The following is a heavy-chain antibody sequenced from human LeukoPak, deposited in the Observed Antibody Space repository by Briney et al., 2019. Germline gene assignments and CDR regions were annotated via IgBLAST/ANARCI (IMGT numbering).Heavy chain of an antibody. CDR1: GFTVSSNY. Sequence: PGGSLRLSCAASGFTVSSNYMSWVRQAPGKGLEWVSVIYSGGSTYYADSVKGRFTISRDNSKNTLYLQMNSLRAEDTAVYYCARDATRDGYNYNDYWGQGTLVTVSS. J-gene: IGHJ4*02. D-gene: IGHD5-24*01. V-gene: IGHV3-53*01. CDR3: ARDATRDGYNYNDY. CDR2: IYSGGST.